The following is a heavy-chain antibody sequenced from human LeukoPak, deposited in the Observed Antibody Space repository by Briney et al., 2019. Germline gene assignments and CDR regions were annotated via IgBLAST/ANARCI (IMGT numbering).Heavy chain of an antibody. CDR3: ASGYYYDSSGYFVY. CDR2: INHSGST. J-gene: IGHJ4*02. D-gene: IGHD3-22*01. Sequence: SSETLSLTCAVYGGSFSGYYWSWIRQPPGKGLEWIGEINHSGSTNYNPSLKSRVTISVDTSKNQFSLKLSSVTAADTAVYYCASGYYYDSSGYFVYWGQGTLVTVSS. V-gene: IGHV4-34*01. CDR1: GGSFSGYY.